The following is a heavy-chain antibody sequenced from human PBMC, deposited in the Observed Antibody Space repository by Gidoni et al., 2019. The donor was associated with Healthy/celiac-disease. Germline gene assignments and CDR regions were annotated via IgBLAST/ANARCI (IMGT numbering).Heavy chain of an antibody. J-gene: IGHJ4*02. D-gene: IGHD6-19*01. CDR2: GNT. CDR3: ARPARQIKYGWYFDY. V-gene: IGHV1-18*01. Sequence: GNTNYAQKLQGRVTMTTDTSTSTAYMELRSLRSDDTAVYYCARPARQIKYGWYFDYWGQGTLVTVSS.